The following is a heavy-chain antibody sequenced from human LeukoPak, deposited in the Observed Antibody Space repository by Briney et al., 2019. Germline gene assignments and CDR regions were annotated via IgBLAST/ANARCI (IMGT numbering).Heavy chain of an antibody. Sequence: GGSLRLSCAATGFTVSSNYISWVRQAPGKGLEWVSVIYSGGNTYYADSVKGRFTISRDNSKNTLFLQMNSLRAEDTAVYYCARRGDGGRSFDYWGQGTLVTVSS. CDR3: ARRGDGGRSFDY. D-gene: IGHD4-23*01. CDR1: GFTVSSNY. V-gene: IGHV3-53*01. CDR2: IYSGGNT. J-gene: IGHJ4*02.